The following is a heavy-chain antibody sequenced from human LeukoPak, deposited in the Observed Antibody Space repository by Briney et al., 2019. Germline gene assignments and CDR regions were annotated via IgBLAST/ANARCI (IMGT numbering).Heavy chain of an antibody. V-gene: IGHV4-61*02. CDR1: GGSISSGSYY. CDR3: ARDGSGGGSYYSNDAFDI. J-gene: IGHJ3*02. Sequence: SQTLSLTCTVSGGSISSGSYYWSWIRQPAGKGLEWIGRIYTSGSTNYNPSLKSRVTISVDTSKNQFSLKLSSVTAADTAVYYCARDGSGGGSYYSNDAFDIWGQGTMVTVSS. CDR2: IYTSGST. D-gene: IGHD1-26*01.